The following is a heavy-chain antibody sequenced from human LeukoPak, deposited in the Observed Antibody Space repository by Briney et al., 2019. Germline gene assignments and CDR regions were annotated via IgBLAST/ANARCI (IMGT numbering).Heavy chain of an antibody. D-gene: IGHD2-15*01. CDR3: ARGVVVVAGNWFDP. J-gene: IGHJ5*02. CDR1: GGSFSGYY. V-gene: IGHV4-34*01. Sequence: SETLSLTCAVYGGSFSGYYWSWIRQPPGKGLEWIGEINHSGSTNYNPSLKSRVTMSVDTSKNQFSLKLSSVTAADTAVYYCARGVVVVAGNWFDPWGQGTLVTVSS. CDR2: INHSGST.